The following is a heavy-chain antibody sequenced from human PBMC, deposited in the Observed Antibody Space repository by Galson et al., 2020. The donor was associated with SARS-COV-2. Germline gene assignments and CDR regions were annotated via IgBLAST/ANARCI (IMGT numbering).Heavy chain of an antibody. J-gene: IGHJ5*02. Sequence: GGSLRLSCAASGFTFSDHFIDWVRQAPGKRLEWIGRVRNKASRYSTEYAASVRGRFSLSRDDSKNSLYLQMNSLKTEDTAVYYCARDNRVYGIVSWGQGTLVTVSA. CDR3: ARDNRVYGIVS. CDR2: VRNKASRYST. D-gene: IGHD1-26*01. V-gene: IGHV3-72*01. CDR1: GFTFSDHF.